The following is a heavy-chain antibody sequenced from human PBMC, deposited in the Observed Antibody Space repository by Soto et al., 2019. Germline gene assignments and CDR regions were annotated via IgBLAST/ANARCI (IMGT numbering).Heavy chain of an antibody. V-gene: IGHV1-69*18. D-gene: IGHD6-13*01. Sequence: QVQLVQSGAEVKKPGSSVKVSCKASGGTFSSYAISWVRQAPGQGLEWMGRIIPIFGTANYAQKFQGRVTITADESTSTAYMELSSLRSEDTAVYYCARVIAAAGIHYYGMDVWGQGTTVTVSS. CDR2: IIPIFGTA. J-gene: IGHJ6*02. CDR3: ARVIAAAGIHYYGMDV. CDR1: GGTFSSYA.